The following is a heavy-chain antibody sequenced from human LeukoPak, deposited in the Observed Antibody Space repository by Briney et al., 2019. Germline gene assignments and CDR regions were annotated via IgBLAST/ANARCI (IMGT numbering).Heavy chain of an antibody. J-gene: IGHJ4*02. Sequence: SETLSLTCTVSGDSISSYYWSWIRQPPGKGLEWIGYIYYSGSTNYNPSLKSRVTISVDTSKNQFSLKLSSVTAADTAVYYCAKLGYCTNGVCPPDYWGQGTLVTVSS. CDR3: AKLGYCTNGVCPPDY. V-gene: IGHV4-59*01. CDR2: IYYSGST. CDR1: GDSISSYY. D-gene: IGHD2-8*01.